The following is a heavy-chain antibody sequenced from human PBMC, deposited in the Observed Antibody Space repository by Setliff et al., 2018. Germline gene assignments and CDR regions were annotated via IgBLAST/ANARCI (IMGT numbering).Heavy chain of an antibody. CDR1: GGSISNTFYY. Sequence: SETLSLTCAVSGGSISNTFYYWTWIRQPAGKGLEWIGQIYTSWSTNYNPSLKSRVTISVDTSKNQFSLKLRSVTAADTAVYYCARGRNVAARLLDSWGRGTLVTVSS. CDR3: ARGRNVAARLLDS. CDR2: IYTSWST. D-gene: IGHD6-6*01. J-gene: IGHJ4*02. V-gene: IGHV4-61*09.